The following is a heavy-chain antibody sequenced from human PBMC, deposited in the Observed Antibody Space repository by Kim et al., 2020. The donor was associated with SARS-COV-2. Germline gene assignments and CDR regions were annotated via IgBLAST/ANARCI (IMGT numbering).Heavy chain of an antibody. CDR2: INTNTGNP. D-gene: IGHD6-19*01. CDR3: ARFEASDDSSGWSFDY. J-gene: IGHJ4*02. CDR1: GYTFTSYA. Sequence: ASVKVSCKASGYTFTSYAMNWVRQAPGQGLEWMGWINTNTGNPTYAQGFTGRFVFSLDTSVSTAYLQISSLKAEDTAVYYCARFEASDDSSGWSFDYWGQGTLIGVSS. V-gene: IGHV7-4-1*02.